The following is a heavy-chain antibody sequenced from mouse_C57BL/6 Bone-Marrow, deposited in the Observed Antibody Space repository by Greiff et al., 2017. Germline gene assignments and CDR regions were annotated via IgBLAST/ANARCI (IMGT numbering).Heavy chain of an antibody. D-gene: IGHD2-3*01. CDR2: IDPSDSYT. Sequence: VQLQQPGAELVMPGASVKLSCKASGYTFTSYWMHWVKQRPGQGLEWIGEIDPSDSYTNYNQKFKGKSTLTVDKSSSTAYMQLSSLTSEDSAVYYCARWRWFYYAMDYWGQGTSVTVSS. V-gene: IGHV1-69*01. CDR3: ARWRWFYYAMDY. J-gene: IGHJ4*01. CDR1: GYTFTSYW.